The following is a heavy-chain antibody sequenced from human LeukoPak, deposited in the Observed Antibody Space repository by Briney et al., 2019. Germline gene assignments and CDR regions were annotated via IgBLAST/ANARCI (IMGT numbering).Heavy chain of an antibody. CDR2: INSDASVT. CDR1: GFTFSNYW. J-gene: IGHJ4*02. CDR3: AKDRRAGSYDY. V-gene: IGHV3-74*01. Sequence: GGSLRLSCAASGFTFSNYWMHWVRQTPGKGLVWVSRINSDASVTTYADSVKGRFTISRDNAKNTLYLQMNSLRAEDTAVYYCAKDRRAGSYDYWGQGTLVTVSS. D-gene: IGHD3-10*01.